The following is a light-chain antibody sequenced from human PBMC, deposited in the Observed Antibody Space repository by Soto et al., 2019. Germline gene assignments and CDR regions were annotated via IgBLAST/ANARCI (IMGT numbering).Light chain of an antibody. Sequence: DVQMTQSPSSLSASVRDRVTITCRARQGIAPYLAWFQQKPGKVPKLLIYATSTLQSGVPSRFSGSGSGTAFTLTISSLQPEDVATDYCQKYNSAPRTFGGGTKVDIK. CDR1: QGIAPY. CDR3: QKYNSAPRT. CDR2: ATS. J-gene: IGKJ4*01. V-gene: IGKV1-27*01.